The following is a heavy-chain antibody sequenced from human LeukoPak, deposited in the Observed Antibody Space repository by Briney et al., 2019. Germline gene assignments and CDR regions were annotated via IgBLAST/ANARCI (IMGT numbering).Heavy chain of an antibody. D-gene: IGHD3-16*02. CDR3: ARHPSGGSNHSPWYFDL. J-gene: IGHJ2*01. V-gene: IGHV5-10-1*01. CDR1: GYRFTSYW. CDR2: IDPSDSYT. Sequence: GESLTISCKPSGYRFTSYWISWVRQMPGKGLEWMGRIDPSDSYTNYSPSFQGHVTISADKSINTAYLQWSSLKASDTAIYYCARHPSGGSNHSPWYFDLWGRGTLVSVSS.